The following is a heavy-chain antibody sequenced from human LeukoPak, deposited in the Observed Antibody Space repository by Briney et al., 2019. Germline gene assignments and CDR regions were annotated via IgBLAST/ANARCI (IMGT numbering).Heavy chain of an antibody. Sequence: GGSLRLSCAASGFTFSNAWMSWVRQAPGKGLEWVGRIKSKTDGGTTDYAAPVKGRFTISRDDSKNTLYLQMNSLKTEDTAVYYCTTAFPGLLRYFDWLLTNPDYWGQGTLVTVSP. D-gene: IGHD3-9*01. CDR3: TTAFPGLLRYFDWLLTNPDY. CDR2: IKSKTDGGTT. V-gene: IGHV3-15*01. J-gene: IGHJ4*02. CDR1: GFTFSNAW.